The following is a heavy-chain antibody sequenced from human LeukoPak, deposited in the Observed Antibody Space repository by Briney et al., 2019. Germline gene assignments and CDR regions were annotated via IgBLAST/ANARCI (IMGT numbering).Heavy chain of an antibody. CDR3: AKGSSSGYYYYFDY. J-gene: IGHJ4*02. Sequence: GGSLRLSCAASGFTFSSYAMSWVRQALGKGLEWVSAISGSGGSTYYADSVKGRFTISRDNSKNTLYLQMNSLRAEDTAVYYCAKGSSSGYYYYFDYWGQGTLVTVSS. CDR2: ISGSGGST. D-gene: IGHD3-22*01. CDR1: GFTFSSYA. V-gene: IGHV3-23*01.